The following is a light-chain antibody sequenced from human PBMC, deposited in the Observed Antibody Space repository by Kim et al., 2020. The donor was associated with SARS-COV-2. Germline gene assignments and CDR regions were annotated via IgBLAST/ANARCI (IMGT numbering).Light chain of an antibody. J-gene: IGKJ2*01. CDR2: SAS. CDR3: QQVTRLGA. V-gene: IGKV1-9*01. Sequence: LSGSVGDSVTITGRASQDIRNFLAWYQQKPGQAPKLLIYSASSLQSGVPSRFSGSGSGTEFTLTISTLQPEDFAIYYCQQVTRLGAFGQGTKLEI. CDR1: QDIRNF.